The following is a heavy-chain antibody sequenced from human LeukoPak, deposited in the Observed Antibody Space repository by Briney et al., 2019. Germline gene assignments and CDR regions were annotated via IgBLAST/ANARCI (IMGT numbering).Heavy chain of an antibody. CDR1: GGSISSYY. D-gene: IGHD4-17*01. Sequence: SETLSLTCTVSGGSISSYYWSWIRQPPGKGLEWIGYIYYSGRTNYNPPLKSRVTISVDTSKNQFSLKLSSVTAADTAVYYCARDYGDYVVDYWGQGTLVTVSS. V-gene: IGHV4-59*01. CDR3: ARDYGDYVVDY. CDR2: IYYSGRT. J-gene: IGHJ4*02.